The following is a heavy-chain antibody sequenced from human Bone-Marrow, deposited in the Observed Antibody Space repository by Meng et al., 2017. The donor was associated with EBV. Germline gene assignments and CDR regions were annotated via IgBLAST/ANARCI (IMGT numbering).Heavy chain of an antibody. CDR1: GDSISSFYY. J-gene: IGHJ5*02. Sequence: QLQLRESGPGQVKPSEXLSITFTVSGDSISSFYYWGWLRQPPGRGLEWIGSVHYTGSTYYSPSLKSRVTVSVDTSKNQFSLRLTSVTAADTAVYYCARPFPSWQSPRLDPFGAWGQGTLVTVSS. V-gene: IGHV4-39*01. CDR2: VHYTGST. D-gene: IGHD6-19*01. CDR3: ARPFPSWQSPRLDPFGA.